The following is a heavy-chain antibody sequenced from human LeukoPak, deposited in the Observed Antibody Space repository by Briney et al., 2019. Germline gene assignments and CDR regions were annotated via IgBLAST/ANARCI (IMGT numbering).Heavy chain of an antibody. J-gene: IGHJ4*02. D-gene: IGHD3-3*01. CDR3: ARERSGYYSDFDY. Sequence: GASVKVSCKASGYTFTSYYMHWVRQAPGPGLEWMGIINPSGGSTSFAQKFQGRVTMTRDTSTSTVYMELSSLRSEDTAVYYCARERSGYYSDFDYWGRGTLVTVSS. V-gene: IGHV1-46*01. CDR2: INPSGGST. CDR1: GYTFTSYY.